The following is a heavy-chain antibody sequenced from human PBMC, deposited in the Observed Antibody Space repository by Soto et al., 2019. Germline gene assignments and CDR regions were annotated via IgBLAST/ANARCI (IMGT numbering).Heavy chain of an antibody. CDR3: ARRITIFGVVIPENYYYGMDV. J-gene: IGHJ6*02. CDR1: GGSISSSIYY. Sequence: SETLSLTCTVSGGSISSSIYYWGWIRQPPGKGLEWIGSIYYSGSTYYNPSLKSRVTISVDTSKNQFSLKLSSVTAADTAVYYCARRITIFGVVIPENYYYGMDVWGQGTTVTVSS. D-gene: IGHD3-3*01. V-gene: IGHV4-39*01. CDR2: IYYSGST.